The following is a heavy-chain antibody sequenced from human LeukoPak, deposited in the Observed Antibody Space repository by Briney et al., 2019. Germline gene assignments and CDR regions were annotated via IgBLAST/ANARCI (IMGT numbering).Heavy chain of an antibody. D-gene: IGHD2-2*01. V-gene: IGHV1-46*01. CDR2: INPSGGTT. CDR1: GYTFTSYY. CDR3: ARPTSIIPASNIYYYYYAMDV. J-gene: IGHJ6*02. Sequence: ASVKVSCKASGYTFTSYYMHWVRQAPGQGLEWMGIINPSGGTTTYAQKFQGRVTMTRDTPTSTVYMELNSLRSEDTAVYYCARPTSIIPASNIYYYYYAMDVWGQGTTVTVSS.